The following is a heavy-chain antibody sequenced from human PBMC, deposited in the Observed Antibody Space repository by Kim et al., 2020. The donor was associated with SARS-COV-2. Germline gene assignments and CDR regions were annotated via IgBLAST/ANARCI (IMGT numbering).Heavy chain of an antibody. CDR1: GFTFKNYA. CDR3: ANLRVLY. Sequence: GGSLRLSCAASGFTFKNYAMTWVRQAPGKGLEWVSTMTSSTAGTFYADSVKGRFTISRDDSKNTLYLQMNSLRVEDTAVYYCANLRVLYSGPGTLVTVSS. J-gene: IGHJ4*02. V-gene: IGHV3-23*01. CDR2: MTSSTAGT.